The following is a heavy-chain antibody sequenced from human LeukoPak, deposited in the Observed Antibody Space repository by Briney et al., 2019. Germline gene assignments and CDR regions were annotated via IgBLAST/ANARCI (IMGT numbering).Heavy chain of an antibody. CDR3: ARLDSGDYFFDY. CDR2: VFYSGTT. CDR1: GGSISSGNYY. Sequence: PSETLSLTCTVSGGSISSGNYYWGWIRPPPGKGLEWLGTVFYSGTTYYNPSLKSRVTISVDTSKNQFSLGLSSVTAADTAVYYCARLDSGDYFFDYWGQGTLVTVSS. J-gene: IGHJ4*02. V-gene: IGHV4-39*01. D-gene: IGHD4-17*01.